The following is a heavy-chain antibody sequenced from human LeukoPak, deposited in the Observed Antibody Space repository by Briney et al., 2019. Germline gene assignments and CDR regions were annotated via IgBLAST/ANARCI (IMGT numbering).Heavy chain of an antibody. J-gene: IGHJ5*02. D-gene: IGHD3-22*01. Sequence: GGSLRLSCAASGFTFSSYSMNWVRQAPGKGLEWVSSISSSSSYIYYADSVKGRFTISRDNAKNSLYLQMNSLRAEDTAVYYCARDYYDSSGFDWFDPWGQGTLVTVSS. CDR2: ISSSSSYI. CDR1: GFTFSSYS. CDR3: ARDYYDSSGFDWFDP. V-gene: IGHV3-21*01.